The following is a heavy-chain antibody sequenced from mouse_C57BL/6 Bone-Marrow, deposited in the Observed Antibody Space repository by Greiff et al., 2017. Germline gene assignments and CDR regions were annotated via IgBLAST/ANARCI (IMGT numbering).Heavy chain of an antibody. Sequence: EVQLVESGPGLVKPSQSLSLTCSVTGYSITSGYYWNWIRQFPGNKLEWMGYISYDGSNNYNPSLKNRISITRDTSKNQFFLKLNSVTTEDTATYYCARTTMWLRRWYFDVWGTGTTVTVSS. J-gene: IGHJ1*03. CDR3: ARTTMWLRRWYFDV. CDR1: GYSITSGYY. D-gene: IGHD2-2*01. V-gene: IGHV3-6*01. CDR2: ISYDGSN.